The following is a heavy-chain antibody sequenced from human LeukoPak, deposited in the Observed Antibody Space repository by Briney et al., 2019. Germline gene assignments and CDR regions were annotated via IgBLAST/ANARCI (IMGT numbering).Heavy chain of an antibody. Sequence: SETLSLTCTVSGGSISSSSYYWGWIRQPPGKGLEWIGSIYYSGSTYYNPSLKSRVTISVDTSKNQFSLKLSSVTAADTAVYYCARHVGYYDFWSGYYEYYFDYWGQGTLVTVSS. D-gene: IGHD3-3*01. V-gene: IGHV4-39*01. CDR3: ARHVGYYDFWSGYYEYYFDY. CDR2: IYYSGST. CDR1: GGSISSSSYY. J-gene: IGHJ4*02.